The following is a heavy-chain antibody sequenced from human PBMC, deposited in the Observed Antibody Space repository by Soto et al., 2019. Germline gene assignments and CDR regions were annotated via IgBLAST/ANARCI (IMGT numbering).Heavy chain of an antibody. V-gene: IGHV4-30-4*01. Sequence: AXETLSLPCTVSGGSIKNGHVDWTWIRQPPGKGLEWIGCIFHSGSTSYNPSLNSRVTISVDMSKNQFSLQLNSVTAADTAVYYCAREGSNLDRWLDPWGQGSLVTVSS. CDR2: IFHSGST. CDR3: AREGSNLDRWLDP. CDR1: GGSIKNGHVD. D-gene: IGHD2-2*03. J-gene: IGHJ5*02.